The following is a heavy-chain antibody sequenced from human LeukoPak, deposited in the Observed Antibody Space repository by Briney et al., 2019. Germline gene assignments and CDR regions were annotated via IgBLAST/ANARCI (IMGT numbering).Heavy chain of an antibody. CDR3: ARLSGHTNDY. Sequence: SVKVSCKASGGTFSSYAISWVRQAPGQGLEWMGRTISILGIANYAQKFQGRVTITADKSTSTAYMELSSLRSEDTAVYYCARLSGHTNDYWGQGTLVTVSS. CDR1: GGTFSSYA. J-gene: IGHJ4*02. CDR2: TISILGIA. D-gene: IGHD3-3*01. V-gene: IGHV1-69*04.